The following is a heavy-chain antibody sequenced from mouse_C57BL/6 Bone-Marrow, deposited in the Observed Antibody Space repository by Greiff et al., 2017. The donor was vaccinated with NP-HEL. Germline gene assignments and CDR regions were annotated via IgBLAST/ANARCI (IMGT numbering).Heavy chain of an antibody. CDR1: GYTFTSYW. V-gene: IGHV1-59*01. J-gene: IGHJ2*01. Sequence: QVQLQQSGAELVRPGTSVKLSCKASGYTFTSYWMHWVKQRPGQGLEWIGVIDPSDSYTNYNQKFKGKATLTVDTSSSTAYMQLSSLTSEDSAVYYCARGVPRGRYYFDYWGQGTTLTVSS. CDR2: IDPSDSYT. D-gene: IGHD2-14*01. CDR3: ARGVPRGRYYFDY.